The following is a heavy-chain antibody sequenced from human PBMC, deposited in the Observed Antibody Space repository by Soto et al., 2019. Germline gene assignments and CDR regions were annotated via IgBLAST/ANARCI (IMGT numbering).Heavy chain of an antibody. CDR2: IIPIFGTA. V-gene: IGHV1-69*01. CDR1: GGTFSSYA. J-gene: IGHJ6*02. D-gene: IGHD2-2*01. Sequence: QVQLVQSGAEVKKPGSSVKVSCKASGGTFSSYAISWVRQAPGQGLEWMGGIIPIFGTANYAQKFQGRVTITADESTSTAYMELRSLRSEDTAVYYCAREGINIVVVPAAMRDYYYGMDVWGQGTTVTVSS. CDR3: AREGINIVVVPAAMRDYYYGMDV.